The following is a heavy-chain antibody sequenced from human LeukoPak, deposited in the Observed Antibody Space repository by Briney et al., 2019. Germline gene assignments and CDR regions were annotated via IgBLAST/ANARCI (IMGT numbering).Heavy chain of an antibody. CDR2: IYPGDSDT. D-gene: IGHD6-13*01. CDR1: GYSFTSYW. Sequence: GESLKISCKGSGYSFTSYWIGWVRQMPGKGLEWMGIIYPGDSDTRYSPSFQGQVTISADKSISTAYLQWSSLKASDTAMYYCARQYRAAAGRYYFDYWGQGTLVTVSS. V-gene: IGHV5-51*01. CDR3: ARQYRAAAGRYYFDY. J-gene: IGHJ4*02.